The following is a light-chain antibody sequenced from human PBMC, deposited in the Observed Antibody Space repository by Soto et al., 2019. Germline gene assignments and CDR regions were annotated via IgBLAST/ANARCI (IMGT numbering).Light chain of an antibody. V-gene: IGLV2-14*01. CDR2: EVT. Sequence: QSALTQPASVSGSPGQSITISCTGTSSDVGDYNYVSWYQQYPGKAPKLMIHEVTNRPSGVSNRFSGSKSGNTASLTISGHRAEDEADYYCCSYTSSSTLLFGNGTKVTVL. J-gene: IGLJ1*01. CDR1: SSDVGDYNY. CDR3: CSYTSSSTLL.